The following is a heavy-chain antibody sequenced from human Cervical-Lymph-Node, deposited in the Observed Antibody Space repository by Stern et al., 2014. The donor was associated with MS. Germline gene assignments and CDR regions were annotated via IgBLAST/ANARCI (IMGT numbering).Heavy chain of an antibody. Sequence: VHLVESGGAVVQPGRSLRLSCAASGFTFSSYGMHLVRQAPGKGLEWVTVTSYDGNHKYYAASVKGRFTISRDNSKNTQHLQMNSVTPDDTAIYYCARDYEDTSMLFDHWGQGTLVTVSS. D-gene: IGHD2-8*01. J-gene: IGHJ4*02. CDR3: ARDYEDTSMLFDH. V-gene: IGHV3-30*03. CDR1: GFTFSSYG. CDR2: TSYDGNHK.